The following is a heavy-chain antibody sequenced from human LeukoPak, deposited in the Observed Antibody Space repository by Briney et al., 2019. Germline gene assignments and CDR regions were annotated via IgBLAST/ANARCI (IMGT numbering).Heavy chain of an antibody. CDR1: GFTFSSYA. Sequence: GGSLRLSCAASGFTFSSYAMHWVRQAPGKGLEWVAVISYDGSNKYYADSVKGRFTISRDNSKNTLYLQMNSLRAEDTAVYYCARDPPDYWGQGTLVTVSS. J-gene: IGHJ4*02. CDR3: ARDPPDY. CDR2: ISYDGSNK. V-gene: IGHV3-30-3*01.